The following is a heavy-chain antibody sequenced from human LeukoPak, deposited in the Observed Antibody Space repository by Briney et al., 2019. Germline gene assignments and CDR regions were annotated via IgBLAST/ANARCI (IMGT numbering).Heavy chain of an antibody. CDR3: ARAGMETDPLDYYYYMDV. J-gene: IGHJ6*03. CDR2: IKEDGSEK. D-gene: IGHD5-18*01. Sequence: GGSLRLSCVASGFTFVSHWMTWVRQAPGKGLEWVANIKEDGSEKYYVDSVKGRFTISRDNAKNSLYLQMNSLRAEDTAVYYCARAGMETDPLDYYYYMDVWGKGTTVTVSS. V-gene: IGHV3-7*04. CDR1: GFTFVSHW.